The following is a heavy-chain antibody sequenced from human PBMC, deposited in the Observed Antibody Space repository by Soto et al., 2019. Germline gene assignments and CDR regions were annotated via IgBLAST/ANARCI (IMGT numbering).Heavy chain of an antibody. CDR1: GGSISSGDYY. J-gene: IGHJ5*02. CDR2: IYYSGST. D-gene: IGHD4-17*01. Sequence: QVQLQESGPGLVKPSQTLSLTCIVSGGSISSGDYYWSWVRQPPGKGLEWIGYIYYSGSTYYNPSLKSRVTISADTSKNQFSLKLSSVTAADTAVYYCARAKGLLTVTTSWFDPCGQGTLVTVSS. V-gene: IGHV4-30-4*01. CDR3: ARAKGLLTVTTSWFDP.